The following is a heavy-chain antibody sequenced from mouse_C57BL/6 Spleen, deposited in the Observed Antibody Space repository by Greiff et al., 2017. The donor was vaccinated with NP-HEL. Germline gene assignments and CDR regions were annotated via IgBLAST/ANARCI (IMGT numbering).Heavy chain of an antibody. Sequence: QVQLQQPGAELVRPGSSVKLSCKASGYTFTSYWMHWVKQRPIQGLEWIGNIDPSDSETHYNQKFKDKATLTVDKSSSTAYMQLSSLTSEDSAVYDCATYYGSSYEFAYWGQGTLVTVSA. V-gene: IGHV1-52*01. CDR1: GYTFTSYW. CDR2: IDPSDSET. D-gene: IGHD1-1*01. CDR3: ATYYGSSYEFAY. J-gene: IGHJ3*01.